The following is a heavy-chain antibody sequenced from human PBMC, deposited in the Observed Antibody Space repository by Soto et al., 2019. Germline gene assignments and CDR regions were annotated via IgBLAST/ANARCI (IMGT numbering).Heavy chain of an antibody. V-gene: IGHV3-21*01. J-gene: IGHJ4*02. CDR2: ISSSSSYI. CDR3: ARGRDGITMVRGAD. D-gene: IGHD3-10*01. Sequence: EVQLVESGGGLVKPGGSLRLSCAASGFTFSNYNMNWVRQAPGKGLEWVSSISSSSSYIYSADSVKGRFTISRDNAKNSLYRQMNGLRSEDTAVYYGARGRDGITMVRGADWGQGTLVTVSS. CDR1: GFTFSNYN.